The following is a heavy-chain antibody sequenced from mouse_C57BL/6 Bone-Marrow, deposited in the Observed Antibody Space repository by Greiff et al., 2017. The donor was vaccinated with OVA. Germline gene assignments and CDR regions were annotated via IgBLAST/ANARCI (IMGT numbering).Heavy chain of an antibody. CDR2: IRLKSDNYAT. D-gene: IGHD1-1*01. CDR3: TGEITTVVAVDYAMDY. CDR1: GFTFSNYW. J-gene: IGHJ4*01. V-gene: IGHV6-3*01. Sequence: EVKVEESGGGLVQPGGSMKLSCVASGFTFSNYWMNWVRQSPEKGLEWVAQIRLKSDNYATHYAESVKGRFTISRDDSKSSVYLQMNNLRAEDTGIYYCTGEITTVVAVDYAMDYWGQGTSVTVSS.